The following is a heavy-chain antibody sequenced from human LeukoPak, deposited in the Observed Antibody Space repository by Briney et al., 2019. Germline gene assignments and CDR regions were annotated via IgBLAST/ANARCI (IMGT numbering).Heavy chain of an antibody. V-gene: IGHV4-59*01. Sequence: SETLSLTCTVSGGSISSYYWCWIRQPPGKGLEWIGYIYYSGSTNYNPSLKSRVTISVDTSKNQFSLKLSSVTAADTAVYYCARVARNDAFDIWGQGTMVTVSS. CDR2: IYYSGST. CDR1: GGSISSYY. CDR3: ARVARNDAFDI. J-gene: IGHJ3*02.